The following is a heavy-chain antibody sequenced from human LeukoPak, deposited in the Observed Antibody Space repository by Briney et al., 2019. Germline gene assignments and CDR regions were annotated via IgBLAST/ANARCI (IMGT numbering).Heavy chain of an antibody. V-gene: IGHV3-21*01. CDR3: ARDPLWFGELVLDY. J-gene: IGHJ4*02. D-gene: IGHD3-10*01. CDR2: ISSSSSYI. Sequence: GGSLRLSCAASGFTFSSYSMNWVRQAPGKGLEWVSSISSSSSYIYYADSGKGRFTISRDNAKNSLYLQMNSLRAEDTAVYYCARDPLWFGELVLDYWGQGTLVTVSS. CDR1: GFTFSSYS.